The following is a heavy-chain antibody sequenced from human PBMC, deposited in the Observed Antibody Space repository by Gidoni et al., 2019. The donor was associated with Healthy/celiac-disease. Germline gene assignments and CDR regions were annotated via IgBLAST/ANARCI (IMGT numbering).Heavy chain of an antibody. CDR2: ISSSSSYI. CDR3: ARSITRYKQRYGPDYFDY. V-gene: IGHV3-21*01. J-gene: IGHJ4*02. Sequence: EVRLVESGGGLVKPGGSLKLPGSASGFPFHNCSMNRARQVPGKGLEWVSSISSSSSYIYYADSVKGRFTISRDNAKNSLYLQMNSLRAEDTAVYYCARSITRYKQRYGPDYFDYWGQGTLVTVSS. D-gene: IGHD2-21*01. CDR1: GFPFHNCS.